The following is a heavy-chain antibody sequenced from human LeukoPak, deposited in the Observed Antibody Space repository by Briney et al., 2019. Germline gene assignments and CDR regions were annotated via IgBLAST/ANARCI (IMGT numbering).Heavy chain of an antibody. Sequence: GGSLRLSCAASGFPVSRNFMSWVRQAPGKGLEWVSVLYSDGTTYYADSVKGRFTISRDNSKNTLYLQMNNLRAEGTAVYYCARSSGIYLYFDYWGQGTLVTVSS. V-gene: IGHV3-53*01. CDR2: LYSDGTT. CDR3: ARSSGIYLYFDY. CDR1: GFPVSRNF. D-gene: IGHD3-10*01. J-gene: IGHJ4*02.